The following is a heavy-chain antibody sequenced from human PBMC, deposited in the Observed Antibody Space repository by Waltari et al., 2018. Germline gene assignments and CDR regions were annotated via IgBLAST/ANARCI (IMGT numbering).Heavy chain of an antibody. J-gene: IGHJ4*02. D-gene: IGHD3-10*01. Sequence: QVQLVQSGAEVKKPGASVKVSCTASGYTFIHNASNWVRQAPGQGLEWMGWISAYDGSTEYAQIFQGRISMTTDTSTRTAYMELRGLTSDDSAVYYCARLAHHGVSGGDFWGQGTLVTVSS. CDR3: ARLAHHGVSGGDF. CDR2: ISAYDGST. CDR1: GYTFIHNA. V-gene: IGHV1-18*04.